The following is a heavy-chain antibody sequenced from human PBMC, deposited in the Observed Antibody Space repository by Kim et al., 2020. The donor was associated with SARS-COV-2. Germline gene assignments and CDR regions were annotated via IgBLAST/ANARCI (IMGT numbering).Heavy chain of an antibody. J-gene: IGHJ1*01. CDR2: TSSSSSDT. CDR1: GFTFSDYY. CDR3: VRDITAPGSTKYFHH. D-gene: IGHD6-13*01. V-gene: IGHV3-11*05. Sequence: GGSLRLSCAASGFTFSDYYMSWIRQAPGKGLEWISYTSSSSSDTNYADSVRGRFAVSRDNPRNSLYLQLNSLRADDTAVYYCVRDITAPGSTKYFHHWG.